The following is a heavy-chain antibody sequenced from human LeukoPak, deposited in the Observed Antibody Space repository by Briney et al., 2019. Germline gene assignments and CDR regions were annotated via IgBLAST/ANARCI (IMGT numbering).Heavy chain of an antibody. V-gene: IGHV3-48*01. J-gene: IGHJ4*02. CDR3: ARWPWGGYGSGIDY. Sequence: PGGSLRLSCAASGFTFSSYSMNWVRQAPGKGLEWVSYISSSSSTIYYADSVKGRFTISRDNAKNSLYLQMNSLRAEDTAVYYCARWPWGGYGSGIDYWGQGTLVTVSS. CDR1: GFTFSSYS. D-gene: IGHD5-12*01. CDR2: ISSSSSTI.